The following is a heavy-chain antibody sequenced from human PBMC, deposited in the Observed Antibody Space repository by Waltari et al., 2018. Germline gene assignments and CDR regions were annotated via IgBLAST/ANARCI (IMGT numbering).Heavy chain of an antibody. CDR2: ISGSGGST. D-gene: IGHD1-26*01. J-gene: IGHJ4*02. CDR1: GFTFSSYA. CDR3: AXDPWVGATPHX. V-gene: IGHV3-23*04. Sequence: EVQLVESGGGLVXPGGSLRLSCAASGFTFSSYAMSWVCQAPGKGLEWVSAISGSGGSTYYADXXXGRFTISRXNSKNTLYLQMNSLRAEDTAVYYCAXDPWVGATPHXWGQGTXXXXXS.